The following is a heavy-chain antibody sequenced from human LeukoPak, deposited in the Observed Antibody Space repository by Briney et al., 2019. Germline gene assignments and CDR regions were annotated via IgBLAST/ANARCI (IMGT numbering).Heavy chain of an antibody. CDR3: AVVWFGELVNYYYMDV. J-gene: IGHJ6*03. CDR1: GYTFTSYD. CDR2: MNPNSGNT. Sequence: ASVKVSCKASGYTFTSYDINWVRQATGQGLEWMGWMNPNSGNTGYAQKFQGRVTMTRNTSISTAYMELSSLRSEDTAVYYWAVVWFGELVNYYYMDVWGKGTTVTISS. V-gene: IGHV1-8*01. D-gene: IGHD3-10*01.